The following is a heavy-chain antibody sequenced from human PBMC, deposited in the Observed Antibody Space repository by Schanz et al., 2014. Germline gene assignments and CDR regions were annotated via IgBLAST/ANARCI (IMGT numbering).Heavy chain of an antibody. CDR2: ISAYTNNT. V-gene: IGHV1-18*01. J-gene: IGHJ3*02. Sequence: QVQVVQSGAEVKKPGASVKVSCKASGYTFISYGLNWVRQAPGQGLEWMGWISAYTNNTNYALKLQGRVTMTTDTSTGTAYMELRSLRSDDTALYYCTRGGYSYALSAFDIWGQGTMVTVSS. CDR3: TRGGYSYALSAFDI. CDR1: GYTFISYG. D-gene: IGHD5-18*01.